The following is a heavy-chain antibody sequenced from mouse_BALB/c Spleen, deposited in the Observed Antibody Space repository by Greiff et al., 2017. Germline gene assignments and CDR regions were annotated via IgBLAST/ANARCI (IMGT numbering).Heavy chain of an antibody. CDR2: ISNGGGST. CDR3: ARPDYYGSSYDAMDY. Sequence: EVQGVESGGGLVQPGGSLKLSCAASGFTFSSYTMSWVRQTPEKRLEWVAYISNGGGSTYYPDTVKGRFNISRDNAKNTLYLQMSSLKSEDTAMYYCARPDYYGSSYDAMDYWGQGTSVTVSS. CDR1: GFTFSSYT. D-gene: IGHD1-1*01. J-gene: IGHJ4*01. V-gene: IGHV5-12-2*01.